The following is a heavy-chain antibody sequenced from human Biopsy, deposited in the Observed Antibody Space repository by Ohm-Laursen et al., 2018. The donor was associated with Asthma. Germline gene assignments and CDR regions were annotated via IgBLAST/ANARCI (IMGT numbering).Heavy chain of an antibody. J-gene: IGHJ3*02. CDR1: GDTFSSYT. V-gene: IGHV1-69*06. D-gene: IGHD3-16*01. Sequence: ASVKVSCKASGDTFSSYTISWVRQAPGQGLEWMGGLIPIFGTANYAQKFQGRVSITADKSTSTAYMDLGSLRSDDTAVYYCARDDRRGSNARAFDIWGQGTMVTVSS. CDR2: LIPIFGTA. CDR3: ARDDRRGSNARAFDI.